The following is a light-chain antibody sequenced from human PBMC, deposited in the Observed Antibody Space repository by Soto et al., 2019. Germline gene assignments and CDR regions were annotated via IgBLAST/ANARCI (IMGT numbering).Light chain of an antibody. Sequence: EIELTQSPGTLSLSPGERATLSCRASQSVSNYLAWYQRKPGQAPRLLIYGASSRATGIPDRFSGNGSGTDFTLTISRLEPEDFAVYYCHQYGGSPQTFGQGTKV. CDR3: HQYGGSPQT. V-gene: IGKV3-20*01. CDR2: GAS. CDR1: QSVSNY. J-gene: IGKJ1*01.